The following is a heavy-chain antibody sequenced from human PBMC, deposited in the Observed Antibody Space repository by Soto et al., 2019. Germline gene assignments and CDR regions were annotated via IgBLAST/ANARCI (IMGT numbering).Heavy chain of an antibody. D-gene: IGHD1-20*01. V-gene: IGHV4-30-4*01. Sequence: TLSLTCTVSGDSIRSGNHYWSWIRQPPGKGLEWIGYIYYSGSTYYSPSLKSRVTISVDTSKNQFSLKLNSVTAADTAVYYCATSQKGYNWNYFDHWGQGALVTVSS. CDR1: GDSIRSGNHY. CDR3: ATSQKGYNWNYFDH. CDR2: IYYSGST. J-gene: IGHJ4*02.